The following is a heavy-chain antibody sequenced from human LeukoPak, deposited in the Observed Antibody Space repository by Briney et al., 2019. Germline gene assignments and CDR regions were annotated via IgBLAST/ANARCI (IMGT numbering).Heavy chain of an antibody. Sequence: SETLSLTCAVYGGSFSGYYWSWIRQPPGKGLEWIGEINHSGSTNYNPSLKSLVAISVDTSKNQFSLKLSSVTAADTAVYYCARGRWYSSGWYYGYWGQGTLVTVSS. CDR1: GGSFSGYY. J-gene: IGHJ4*02. V-gene: IGHV4-34*01. D-gene: IGHD6-19*01. CDR3: ARGRWYSSGWYYGY. CDR2: INHSGST.